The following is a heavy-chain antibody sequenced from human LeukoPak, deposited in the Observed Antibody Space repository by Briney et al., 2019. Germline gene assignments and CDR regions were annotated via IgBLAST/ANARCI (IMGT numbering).Heavy chain of an antibody. Sequence: GGSLRLSCAASGFTFSSYSMSWVRQAPGKGLESVSDIRSTGGTTAYADSVKGRFTISRDNAKNSLYLQMNSLRAEDTAVYYCARGPGGFGLNYYYYYGMDVWGQGTTVTVSS. V-gene: IGHV3-48*04. J-gene: IGHJ6*02. CDR2: IRSTGGTT. D-gene: IGHD1-14*01. CDR3: ARGPGGFGLNYYYYYGMDV. CDR1: GFTFSSYS.